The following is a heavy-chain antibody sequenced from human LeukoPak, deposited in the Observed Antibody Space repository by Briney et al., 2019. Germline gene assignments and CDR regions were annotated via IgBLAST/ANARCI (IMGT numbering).Heavy chain of an antibody. CDR3: ASLGDYYFDY. D-gene: IGHD3-16*01. CDR1: GGSISSYY. V-gene: IGHV4-59*01. J-gene: IGHJ4*02. CDR2: IYYSGST. Sequence: ETSETLSLTCTVSGGSISSYYWNWIRQPPGKGLEWIGYIYYSGSTNYSPSLKSRVTVSVDTSKNQFSLKLSSVTAADTAVYYCASLGDYYFDYWGQGTLVTVPS.